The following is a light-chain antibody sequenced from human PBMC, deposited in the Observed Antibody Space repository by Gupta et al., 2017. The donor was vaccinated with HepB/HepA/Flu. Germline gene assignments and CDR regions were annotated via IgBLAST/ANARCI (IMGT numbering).Light chain of an antibody. CDR2: RSD. CDR3: RVDSGSGIWV. Sequence: PVVTPEPSLSVSPGWTVKLTCGLTSGPATSTYYPSWYHQTPRQHPRTLIYRSDARSSGVPVRFSGSMNGNKAALTIAGAQEDDESNYYGRVDSGSGIWVFGGGTKLTVL. CDR1: SGPATSTYY. J-gene: IGLJ3*02. V-gene: IGLV8-61*01.